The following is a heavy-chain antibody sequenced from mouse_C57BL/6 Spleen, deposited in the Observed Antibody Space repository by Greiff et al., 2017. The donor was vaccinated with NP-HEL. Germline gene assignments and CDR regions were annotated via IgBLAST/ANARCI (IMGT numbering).Heavy chain of an antibody. CDR2: INPGSGGT. D-gene: IGHD1-1*01. CDR1: GYAFTNYL. V-gene: IGHV1-54*01. J-gene: IGHJ4*01. Sequence: QVQLQQSGAELVRPGTSVKVSCKASGYAFTNYLIEWVKQRPGQGLEWIGVINPGSGGTNYHEKSKGKGKLNADKSSSTAYMQLSSLTSEDDAVYFWARYDGSSCYAMDYWGQGTSVTGSS. CDR3: ARYDGSSCYAMDY.